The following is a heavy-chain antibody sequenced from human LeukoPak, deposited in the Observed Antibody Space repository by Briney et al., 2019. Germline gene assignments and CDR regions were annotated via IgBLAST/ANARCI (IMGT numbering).Heavy chain of an antibody. CDR2: INHSGST. J-gene: IGHJ1*01. CDR3: ARFDSRRYFQH. Sequence: GSLRLSCAASGFTFRSYSVNWVRQAPGKGLEWIGEINHSGSTNYNPSLKSRVTISVDTSKNQFSLKLSSVTAADTAVYYCARFDSRRYFQHWGQGALVTVSS. V-gene: IGHV4-34*01. CDR1: GFTFRSYS. D-gene: IGHD3-22*01.